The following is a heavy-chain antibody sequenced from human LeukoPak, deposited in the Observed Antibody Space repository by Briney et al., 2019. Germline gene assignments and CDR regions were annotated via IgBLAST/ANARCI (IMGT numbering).Heavy chain of an antibody. Sequence: SETLSLTCTVSGGSISSGSYYWSWIRQPPGKGLEWIGSIYHSGSTYYNPSLKSRVTISVDTSKNQFSLKLSSVTAADTAVYYCARIVHSSSWYGGFDYWGQGTLVTVSS. J-gene: IGHJ4*02. D-gene: IGHD6-13*01. CDR3: ARIVHSSSWYGGFDY. V-gene: IGHV4-39*01. CDR2: IYHSGST. CDR1: GGSISSGSYY.